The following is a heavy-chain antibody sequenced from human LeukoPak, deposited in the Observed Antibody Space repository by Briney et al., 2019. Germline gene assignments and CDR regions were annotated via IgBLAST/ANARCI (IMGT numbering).Heavy chain of an antibody. J-gene: IGHJ4*02. V-gene: IGHV3-48*01. CDR3: ARDLTYGDYPDYFDY. Sequence: GGSLRLSCAASGFTFSSYSMNWVRQAPGKGLEWVSYISSSSSTIYYADSVKGRFTISRDNSKNTLYLQMNSLRAEDTAVYYCARDLTYGDYPDYFDYWGQGTLVTVSS. D-gene: IGHD4-17*01. CDR2: ISSSSSTI. CDR1: GFTFSSYS.